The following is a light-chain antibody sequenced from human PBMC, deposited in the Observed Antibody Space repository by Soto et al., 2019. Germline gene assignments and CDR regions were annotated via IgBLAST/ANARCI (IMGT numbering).Light chain of an antibody. Sequence: DIQMTQSPSTLSASVGDRVTITCRASQSIGSWLAWYQQKPGQAPKLLIYKASTLQSGVPSRFSGSGSGTEFTLAISSLQPDDSATYYCQQYNDNWTFGQGTKVEIK. V-gene: IGKV1-5*03. CDR1: QSIGSW. CDR3: QQYNDNWT. J-gene: IGKJ1*01. CDR2: KAS.